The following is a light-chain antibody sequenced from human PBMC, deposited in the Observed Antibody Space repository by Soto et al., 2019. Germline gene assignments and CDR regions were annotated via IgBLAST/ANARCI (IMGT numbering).Light chain of an antibody. CDR2: DTS. CDR1: QTLSNSF. J-gene: IGKJ5*01. Sequence: EIVLTQSPGTLSLSPGERATLSCRASQTLSNSFIAWYQQKPGQAPRLLIYDTSSRATGVPDRYSPSGSGTDFTLTISRLEPEDFAVFFCQQYGTSEIIFGQGTRLEIK. CDR3: QQYGTSEII. V-gene: IGKV3-20*01.